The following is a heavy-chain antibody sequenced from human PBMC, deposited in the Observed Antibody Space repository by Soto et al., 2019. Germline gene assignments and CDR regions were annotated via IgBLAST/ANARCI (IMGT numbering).Heavy chain of an antibody. CDR1: GFSLSNYA. V-gene: IGHV3-23*01. CDR3: ARDCSSSSCSVWHY. Sequence: EVQLLESGGDLVQPGGSLRLSCAASGFSLSNYAMTWVRQAPGKGLEWVSGITGSADKKYYADSVKGRFIISRDNSKNTLYLQMNSLRAEDTAVYYCARDCSSSSCSVWHYWGQGTLVTVSS. D-gene: IGHD2-2*01. J-gene: IGHJ4*02. CDR2: ITGSADKK.